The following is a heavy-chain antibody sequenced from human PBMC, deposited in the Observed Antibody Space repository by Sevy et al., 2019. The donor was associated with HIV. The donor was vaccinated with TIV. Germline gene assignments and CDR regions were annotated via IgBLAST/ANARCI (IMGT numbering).Heavy chain of an antibody. D-gene: IGHD3-10*01. CDR3: ARVSGKMARGYYFDY. J-gene: IGHJ4*02. CDR1: GFTFSSYS. V-gene: IGHV3-21*01. Sequence: GGYLRLSCAASGFTFSSYSMNWVRQAPGKGLEWVSSISSSSSYIYYADSVKGRFTISRDNAKNSLYLQMNSLRAEDTAVYYCARVSGKMARGYYFDYWGQGTLVTVSS. CDR2: ISSSSSYI.